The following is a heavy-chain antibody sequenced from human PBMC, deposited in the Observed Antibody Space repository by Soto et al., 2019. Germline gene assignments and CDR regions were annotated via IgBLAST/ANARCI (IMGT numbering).Heavy chain of an antibody. D-gene: IGHD2-15*01. Sequence: DVQLVETGGGVVPPGGSLRLSCAASGLTFNRYWMHWVRHAPGKGLVWVSHINTDGSNTNYADSVKGRFTISRDNAKSTLFLQMNSLRDEDTAVYYCAREFCSGGNCYTCYFDPWGQVIPVTVAS. V-gene: IGHV3-74*01. CDR3: AREFCSGGNCYTCYFDP. J-gene: IGHJ5*02. CDR2: INTDGSNT. CDR1: GLTFNRYW.